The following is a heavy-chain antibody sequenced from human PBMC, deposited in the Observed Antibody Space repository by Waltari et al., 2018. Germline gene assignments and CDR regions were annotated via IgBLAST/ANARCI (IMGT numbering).Heavy chain of an antibody. Sequence: QVQLQESGPGLVKPSQTLSLTCTVSGGSISSGSYYWSWIRQPAGKGLEWIGRIYTSGSTNSNPPLKSRVTISVDTSKNQFSLKLSSVTAADTAVYYCAREGGAAADTFNWFDPWGQGTLVTVSS. V-gene: IGHV4-61*02. D-gene: IGHD6-13*01. J-gene: IGHJ5*02. CDR3: AREGGAAADTFNWFDP. CDR1: GGSISSGSYY. CDR2: IYTSGST.